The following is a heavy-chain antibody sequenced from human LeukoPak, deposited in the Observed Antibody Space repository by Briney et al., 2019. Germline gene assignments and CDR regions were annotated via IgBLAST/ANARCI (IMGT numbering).Heavy chain of an antibody. CDR2: INPNSGGT. Sequence: ASVKVSCKASGYTFTGYYMHWVRQAPGQGLEWMGWINPNSGGTNYAQKFQGRVTMTRDTSISTAYMELSRLRSDDTAVYYCARDLIVLMVYAIPDYMDVWGKGTTVTVSS. CDR1: GYTFTGYY. J-gene: IGHJ6*03. V-gene: IGHV1-2*02. D-gene: IGHD2-8*01. CDR3: ARDLIVLMVYAIPDYMDV.